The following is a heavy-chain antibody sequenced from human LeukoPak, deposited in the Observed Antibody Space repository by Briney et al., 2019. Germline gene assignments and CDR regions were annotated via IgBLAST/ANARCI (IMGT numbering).Heavy chain of an antibody. CDR3: ARAYSSGWFDC. J-gene: IGHJ4*02. V-gene: IGHV3-7*04. Sequence: GXSLXLSCAASGFTFSSYWMSWVRQAPGKGLEWVANINQDGSEKYYVDSVKGRFTISRDNAKNSLYLQMNSLRAEDTAVYYCARAYSSGWFDCWGQGTLVTVSS. D-gene: IGHD6-19*01. CDR1: GFTFSSYW. CDR2: INQDGSEK.